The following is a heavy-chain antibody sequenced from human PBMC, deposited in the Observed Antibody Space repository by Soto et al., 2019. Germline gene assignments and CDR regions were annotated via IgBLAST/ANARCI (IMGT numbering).Heavy chain of an antibody. J-gene: IGHJ4*02. CDR2: INAGNGNT. Sequence: QVQLVQSGAEVKKPGASVKVSCKASGYTFTSYAMHWVRQAPGQRLEWMGCINAGNGNTKYSQKFPGGVTSTSDTSARTPYMALSSLRVEDTDVYYCPRNGGYGPFHFKDWGQGTVVTVSS. CDR3: PRNGGYGPFHFKD. V-gene: IGHV1-3*01. CDR1: GYTFTSYA. D-gene: IGHD5-18*01.